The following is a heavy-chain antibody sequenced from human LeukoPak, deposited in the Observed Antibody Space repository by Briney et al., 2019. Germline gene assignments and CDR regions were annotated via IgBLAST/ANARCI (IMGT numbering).Heavy chain of an antibody. Sequence: PSETLSLTCTVSGGSISSYYWSWIRQPPGKGLEWIGYIYTSGSTNYNPSLKNRVTISVDTSKNQFSLKLSSVTAADTAVYYRARHEDGYCSSTSCYLDAFDIWGQGTMVTVSS. D-gene: IGHD2-2*03. V-gene: IGHV4-4*09. J-gene: IGHJ3*02. CDR1: GGSISSYY. CDR2: IYTSGST. CDR3: ARHEDGYCSSTSCYLDAFDI.